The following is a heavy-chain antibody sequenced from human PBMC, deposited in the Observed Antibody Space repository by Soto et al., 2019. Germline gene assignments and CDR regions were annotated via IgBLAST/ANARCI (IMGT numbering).Heavy chain of an antibody. Sequence: ASVKVSCKASGYTFTSYDINWVRQATGQGLEWMGWMNPSSGNTGYAQKFQGRVTMTRNTSISTAYMELSSLRSEDTAVYYCASFGRIAARYAFDIWGQGTMVTVSS. D-gene: IGHD6-6*01. J-gene: IGHJ3*02. V-gene: IGHV1-8*01. CDR1: GYTFTSYD. CDR2: MNPSSGNT. CDR3: ASFGRIAARYAFDI.